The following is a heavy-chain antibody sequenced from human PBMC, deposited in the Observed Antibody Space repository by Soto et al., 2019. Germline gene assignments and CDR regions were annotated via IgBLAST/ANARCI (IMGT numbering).Heavy chain of an antibody. CDR3: ARDVVGYSSSDYYGMDV. V-gene: IGHV3-21*01. CDR2: ISSSSSYI. CDR1: GFTFSSYS. J-gene: IGHJ6*02. Sequence: GGSLRLSCAASGFTFSSYSMNWVRQAPGKGLEWVSSISSSSSYIYYADSVKGRFTISRDNAKNSLYLQMNSLRAEDTAVYYCARDVVGYSSSDYYGMDVWGQGTTVTVSS. D-gene: IGHD6-6*01.